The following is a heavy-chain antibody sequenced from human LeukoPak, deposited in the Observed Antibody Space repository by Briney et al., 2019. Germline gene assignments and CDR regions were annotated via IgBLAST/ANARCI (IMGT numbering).Heavy chain of an antibody. Sequence: ASVKVSCKASGGTFRSYGINWVRQAPGQGLEWIGRVIPVFGITHYAQRFQGRVTITADKDTSTADMELTSLRFEDTAVYYCSRAAGGLVGAMESEYHQYAMDVWGQGTTVTVSS. D-gene: IGHD1-26*01. CDR2: VIPVFGIT. CDR3: SRAAGGLVGAMESEYHQYAMDV. J-gene: IGHJ6*02. CDR1: GGTFRSYG. V-gene: IGHV1-69*04.